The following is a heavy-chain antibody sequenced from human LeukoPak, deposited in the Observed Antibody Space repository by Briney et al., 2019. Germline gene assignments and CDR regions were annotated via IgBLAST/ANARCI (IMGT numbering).Heavy chain of an antibody. J-gene: IGHJ6*03. V-gene: IGHV3-30*02. CDR2: IRYNGNNQ. CDR3: AKDSAFYYIDV. CDR1: GFTFNNYG. Sequence: GGSLRLSCAASGFTFNNYGMHWVRQAPGKGLEWVAFIRYNGNNQYYADSVKGRFTISRDNSKNTLYLQVNSLKGDDTAVYYCAKDSAFYYIDVWGKGTTVIISS. D-gene: IGHD3-10*01.